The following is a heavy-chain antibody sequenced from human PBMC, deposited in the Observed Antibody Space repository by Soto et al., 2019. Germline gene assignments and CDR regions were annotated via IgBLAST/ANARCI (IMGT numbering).Heavy chain of an antibody. CDR3: ASSKAYDFWRGYPYYCYYYGMDV. CDR2: IIPIFGTA. J-gene: IGHJ6*02. V-gene: IGHV1-69*01. CDR1: GGTFSSYA. Sequence: QVQLVQSGAEVKKPGSSVKVSCKASGGTFSSYAISWVRQAPGQGLEWMGGIIPIFGTANYAQKFQGRVTITADESTSTAYMELSSLRSEDTAVYYCASSKAYDFWRGYPYYCYYYGMDVWGQGTTVTVSS. D-gene: IGHD3-3*01.